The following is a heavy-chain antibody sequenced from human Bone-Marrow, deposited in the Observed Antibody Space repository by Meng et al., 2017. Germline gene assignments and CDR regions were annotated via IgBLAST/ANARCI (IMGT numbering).Heavy chain of an antibody. Sequence: EVQRLESGGGLVQPGGYLILSYAVSGFTFSSYAMSWVRQAPGRGLEWVSAISGSGGSTYYANSVKGRFTISRDNSKNTLYLQMNSLSAEDTAVYYCAKGGRLGVFDYWGQGTLVTVSS. J-gene: IGHJ4*02. CDR3: AKGGRLGVFDY. CDR2: ISGSGGST. V-gene: IGHV3-23*01. CDR1: GFTFSSYA. D-gene: IGHD3-16*01.